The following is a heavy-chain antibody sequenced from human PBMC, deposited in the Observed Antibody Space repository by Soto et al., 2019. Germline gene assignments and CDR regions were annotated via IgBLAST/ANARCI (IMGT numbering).Heavy chain of an antibody. V-gene: IGHV3-23*01. CDR2: VSGSLGSA. CDR3: AKDSRLPGFGLLIHAFDL. J-gene: IGHJ3*01. Sequence: GGSLRLSCAVSGFTLNDYAMSWVRQGPGQRLEWVSTVSGSLGSAYYAASVEGRFTIPGDYSNNTLYLQMNSLRVGDTATYYCAKDSRLPGFGLLIHAFDLWGHGTMVTVSS. D-gene: IGHD3-3*01. CDR1: GFTLNDYA.